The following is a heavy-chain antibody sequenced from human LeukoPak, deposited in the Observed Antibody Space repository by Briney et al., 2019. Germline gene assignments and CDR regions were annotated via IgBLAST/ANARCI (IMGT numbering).Heavy chain of an antibody. CDR3: ATLGVRFGERWFDP. J-gene: IGHJ5*02. CDR1: GGSISSYY. CDR2: IYYSGST. V-gene: IGHV4-59*01. D-gene: IGHD3-10*01. Sequence: SETLSLTCTVSGGSISSYYWSWIRQPPGKGLEWIGYIYYSGSTNYNPSLKSRVTISVDTSKNQFSLKLSSVTTADTAVYYCATLGVRFGERWFDPWGQGTLVTVSS.